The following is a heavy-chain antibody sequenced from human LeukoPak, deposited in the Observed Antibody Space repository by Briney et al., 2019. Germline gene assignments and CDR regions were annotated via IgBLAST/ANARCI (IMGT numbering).Heavy chain of an antibody. V-gene: IGHV1-69*13. J-gene: IGHJ4*02. D-gene: IGHD3-22*01. Sequence: SVNVSCKASGGTFSSYAISWVRQAPGQGLEWMGGIIPIFGTANYAQKFQGRVTITADESTSTAYMELSSLRSEDTAVYYCARVADYYDSSGAYDYWGQGTLVTVSS. CDR2: IIPIFGTA. CDR1: GGTFSSYA. CDR3: ARVADYYDSSGAYDY.